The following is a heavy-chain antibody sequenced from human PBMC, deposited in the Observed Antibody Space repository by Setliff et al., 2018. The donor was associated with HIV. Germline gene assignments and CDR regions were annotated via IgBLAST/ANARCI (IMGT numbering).Heavy chain of an antibody. J-gene: IGHJ3*02. CDR3: ARSDSYCAGDCYGVDGVDAFDI. Sequence: SETLSLTCAVSGYSISSGYYWGWIRQPPGKGLEWIGSIYHSGSTYYNPSLKSRIIMSVDTSKNQFSLKLSSVTAADTALYYCARSDSYCAGDCYGVDGVDAFDIWGQGTMVTV. D-gene: IGHD2-21*02. CDR1: GYSISSGYY. CDR2: IYHSGST. V-gene: IGHV4-38-2*01.